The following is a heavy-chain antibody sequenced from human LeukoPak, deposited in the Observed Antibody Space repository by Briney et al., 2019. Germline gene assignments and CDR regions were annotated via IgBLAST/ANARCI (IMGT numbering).Heavy chain of an antibody. D-gene: IGHD3-22*01. CDR3: ARETYYYDSSGYLAGSWGYYYYMDV. CDR1: GGSISNFY. CDR2: IYPRGS. J-gene: IGHJ6*03. V-gene: IGHV4-4*07. Sequence: SETLSLTCTVSGGSISNFYLSWIRQAAGKGLEWIGRIYPRGSDYNPSLKSRVTMSVDTSKNQFSLKLSSVTAADTAVYYCARETYYYDSSGYLAGSWGYYYYMDVWGKGTTVTISS.